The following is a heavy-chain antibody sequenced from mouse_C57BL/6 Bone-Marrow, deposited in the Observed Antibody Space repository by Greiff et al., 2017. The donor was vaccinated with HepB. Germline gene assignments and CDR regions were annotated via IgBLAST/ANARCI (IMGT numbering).Heavy chain of an antibody. CDR3: ARRPYYYGSSLYAMDY. Sequence: QVQLQHPGAELVKPGASVKMSCKASGYTFTSYWITWVKQRPGQGLEWIGDIYPGSGSTNYNEKFKSKATLTVDTSSSTAYMQLSSLTSEDSAVYYWARRPYYYGSSLYAMDYWGQGTSVTVSS. V-gene: IGHV1-55*01. CDR2: IYPGSGST. D-gene: IGHD1-1*01. CDR1: GYTFTSYW. J-gene: IGHJ4*01.